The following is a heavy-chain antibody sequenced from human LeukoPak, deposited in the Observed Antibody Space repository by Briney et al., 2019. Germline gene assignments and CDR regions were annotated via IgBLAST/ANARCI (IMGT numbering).Heavy chain of an antibody. J-gene: IGHJ2*01. CDR2: ISPSGGST. V-gene: IGHV1-46*01. Sequence: GASVKVSCKASGYTFTSHYIHWVRQAPGQGLEWMGIISPSGGSTTYAQKFQGRVTMTRDTSTSTVYMDLSSLSSDDTAVYYCARHPGKVTNDWYFDLWGRGTLVTVSS. CDR3: ARHPGKVTNDWYFDL. D-gene: IGHD4-23*01. CDR1: GYTFTSHY.